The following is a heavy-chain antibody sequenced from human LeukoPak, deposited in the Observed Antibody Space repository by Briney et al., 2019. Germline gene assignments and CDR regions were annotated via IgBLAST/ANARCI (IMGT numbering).Heavy chain of an antibody. D-gene: IGHD2-2*01. CDR2: IVVGSGNT. J-gene: IGHJ4*02. V-gene: IGHV1-58*02. CDR3: AASRRRDGSSPLDY. Sequence: EASVKVSCKASGFTFTSSAMQWVRQARGQRLERIGWIVVGSGNTNYAQKFQERVTITRDMSTSTAYMELSSLRSEDTAVYYCAASRRRDGSSPLDYWGQGTLVTVSS. CDR1: GFTFTSSA.